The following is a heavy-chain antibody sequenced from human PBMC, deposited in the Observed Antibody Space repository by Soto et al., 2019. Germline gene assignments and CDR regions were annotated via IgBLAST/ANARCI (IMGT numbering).Heavy chain of an antibody. V-gene: IGHV3-30-3*01. D-gene: IGHD5-18*01. J-gene: IGHJ4*02. Sequence: QVQLVESGGGVVQPGRSLRLSCAASGFTFSSYAMHWVRQARGKWLEWVAVISYDGSNKYYADSVKGRFTISRDNSKNTLYLQMNRLRAEDTAVYYCAREGDTAMVPIFDYWGQGTLVTVSS. CDR1: GFTFSSYA. CDR3: AREGDTAMVPIFDY. CDR2: ISYDGSNK.